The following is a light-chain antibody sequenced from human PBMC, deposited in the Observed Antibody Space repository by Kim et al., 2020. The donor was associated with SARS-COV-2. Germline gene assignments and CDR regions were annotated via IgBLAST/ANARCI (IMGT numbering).Light chain of an antibody. J-gene: IGLJ2*01. V-gene: IGLV2-14*04. CDR1: SSDVGGYNY. Sequence: GQSITITCTGTSSDVGGYNYVSWYQQHPGKAPKFMIYDVNKRPSGLSNRFSGSKSGNTASLTISGLQAEDEADYYCSSYTSSSTVIFGGGTQLTVL. CDR3: SSYTSSSTVI. CDR2: DVN.